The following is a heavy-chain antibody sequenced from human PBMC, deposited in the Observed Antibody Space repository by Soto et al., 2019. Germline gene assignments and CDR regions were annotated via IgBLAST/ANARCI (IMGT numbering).Heavy chain of an antibody. Sequence: QVQLVQSGAEVKKPGASVRVSCKASGYPFSTYDISWVRQATGQGLEWLGWMNPNSGNTGYAQKFQGRVTMTRDTSISTAYMEMSNLRSEDTAMYSCARTLSGYYGYWGQGTLVTVSS. CDR3: ARTLSGYYGY. V-gene: IGHV1-8*01. CDR2: MNPNSGNT. D-gene: IGHD5-12*01. J-gene: IGHJ4*02. CDR1: GYPFSTYD.